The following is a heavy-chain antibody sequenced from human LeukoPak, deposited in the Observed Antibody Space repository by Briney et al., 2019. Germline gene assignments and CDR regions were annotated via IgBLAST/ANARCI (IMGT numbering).Heavy chain of an antibody. Sequence: SETLSLTCTVSGGSISSYYWSWIRQPAGKGLEWIGRIYTSGSTNYNPSLKSRVTISVDTSKNQFSLKLSSVTAADTAVYYCARAGIAVAGMVYYYYYMDVWGKGTTVTVSS. CDR1: GGSISSYY. J-gene: IGHJ6*03. D-gene: IGHD6-19*01. CDR3: ARAGIAVAGMVYYYYYMDV. V-gene: IGHV4-4*07. CDR2: IYTSGST.